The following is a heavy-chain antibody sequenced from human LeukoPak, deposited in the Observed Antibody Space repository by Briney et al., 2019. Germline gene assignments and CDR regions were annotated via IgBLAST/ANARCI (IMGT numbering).Heavy chain of an antibody. CDR1: GFTFSSYW. V-gene: IGHV3-7*01. CDR2: IKQDGSEK. J-gene: IGHJ4*02. CDR3: ARDVHSYYDYVWGSYRSRYFDY. Sequence: GGSLRLSCAASGFTFSSYWMSWVRQAPGKGLEWVANIKQDGSEKYYVDSVKGRFTISRDNAKNSLYLQMNSLRAEDTAVYYCARDVHSYYDYVWGSYRSRYFDYWGQGTLVTVSS. D-gene: IGHD3-16*02.